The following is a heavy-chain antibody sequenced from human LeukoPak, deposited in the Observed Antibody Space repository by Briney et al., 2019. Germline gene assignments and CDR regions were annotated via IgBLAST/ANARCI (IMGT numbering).Heavy chain of an antibody. CDR2: ISSSSSYI. Sequence: GGSLRLSCAASGFTFSSYSMNWVRQAPGKGLEWVSSISSSSSYIYYADSVRGRFTISRDNAKNSLYLQMNSLRAEDTAVYYCAREPDYYDSSGYPSLYYYYGMDVWGQGTTVTVSS. D-gene: IGHD3-22*01. J-gene: IGHJ6*02. CDR3: AREPDYYDSSGYPSLYYYYGMDV. CDR1: GFTFSSYS. V-gene: IGHV3-21*01.